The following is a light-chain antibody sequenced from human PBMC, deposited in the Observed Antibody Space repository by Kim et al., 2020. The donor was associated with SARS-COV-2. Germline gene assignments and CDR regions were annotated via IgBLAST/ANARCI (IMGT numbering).Light chain of an antibody. CDR3: QQYGTSPCT. CDR2: DAS. V-gene: IGKV3-20*01. Sequence: IVLTQSPGTLSLSPGETATLSYRASQSVASEYLAWYQQKPGQAPRLLIFDASTRASGISDRFSGSGSGTDFFLTISRLEPEDFAVYFCQQYGTSPCTFGQGTKLEI. J-gene: IGKJ2*02. CDR1: QSVASEY.